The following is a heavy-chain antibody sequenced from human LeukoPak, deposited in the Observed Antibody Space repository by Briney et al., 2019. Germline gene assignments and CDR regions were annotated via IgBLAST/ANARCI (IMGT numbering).Heavy chain of an antibody. J-gene: IGHJ4*02. V-gene: IGHV1-2*02. D-gene: IGHD1-26*01. CDR3: ASYSDSPKEFDK. CDR2: INVNSGGT. CDR1: GNTFTGDF. Sequence: ASVKVSCKASGNTFTGDFMQWVRQAPGQGLEWMGWINVNSGGTHYAQKFQGRVSMTIDTSIATAYMELSGLRSDDTAVYYCASYSDSPKEFDKWGQGTLVSVSS.